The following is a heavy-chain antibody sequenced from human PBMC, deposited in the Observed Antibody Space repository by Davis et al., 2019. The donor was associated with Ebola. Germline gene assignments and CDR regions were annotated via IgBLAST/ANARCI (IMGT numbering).Heavy chain of an antibody. D-gene: IGHD4-17*01. V-gene: IGHV3-23*01. Sequence: PSGSLSLTCAASGFTFSSYAMSWVRQAPGKGLEWVSAISGSGGSTYYADSVKGRFTISRDNSKNTLYLQMNSLRAEDTAVYYCASRTTVTHGFDYWGQGTLVTVSS. CDR3: ASRTTVTHGFDY. CDR1: GFTFSSYA. CDR2: ISGSGGST. J-gene: IGHJ4*02.